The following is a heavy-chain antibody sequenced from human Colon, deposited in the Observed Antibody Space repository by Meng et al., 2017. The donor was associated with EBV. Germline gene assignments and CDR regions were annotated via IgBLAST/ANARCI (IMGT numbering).Heavy chain of an antibody. CDR2: SYYSGST. D-gene: IGHD4-17*01. V-gene: IGHV4-31*03. Sequence: QVQLQESGLGLVKPSQTLSLPCTVSGGSSSSGGFYWSCIRQHPGKGLEWIGYSYYSGSTYYSPSLRSRVAISIDTSKNQFSLKLTSVTAADTAVYFCARTNYGDYNWFDPWGQGTLVTVAS. J-gene: IGHJ5*02. CDR3: ARTNYGDYNWFDP. CDR1: GGSSSSGGFY.